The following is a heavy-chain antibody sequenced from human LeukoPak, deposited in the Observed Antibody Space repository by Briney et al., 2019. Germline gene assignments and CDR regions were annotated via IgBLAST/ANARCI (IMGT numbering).Heavy chain of an antibody. Sequence: SETLSLTCAVYGGSFSGYYWSWIRKPPGKGLEWIGEINHSGSTNYNPSLKSRVTISVDTSKNQFSLKLSSVTAADTAVYYCARDLRGNMGFGATNYYYGMDVWGQGTTVTVSS. D-gene: IGHD3-10*01. J-gene: IGHJ6*02. V-gene: IGHV4-34*01. CDR2: INHSGST. CDR1: GGSFSGYY. CDR3: ARDLRGNMGFGATNYYYGMDV.